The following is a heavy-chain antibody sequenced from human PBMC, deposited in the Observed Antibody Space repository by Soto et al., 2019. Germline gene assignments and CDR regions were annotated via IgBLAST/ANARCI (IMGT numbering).Heavy chain of an antibody. J-gene: IGHJ6*02. CDR2: INGNNGNT. D-gene: IGHD6-19*01. V-gene: IGHV1-18*01. CDR1: GYTFTTYG. Sequence: QVQLEQSGAEVKKPRNSMKVSCKPSGYTFTTYGISWVRQAPGQGLEWMGWINGNNGNTDYPQKLQGRVTMTTDTSTSTAYMALRSLRSDDTAVYYCAREGSAPYYYYGMDVWGQGTTVTVSS. CDR3: AREGSAPYYYYGMDV.